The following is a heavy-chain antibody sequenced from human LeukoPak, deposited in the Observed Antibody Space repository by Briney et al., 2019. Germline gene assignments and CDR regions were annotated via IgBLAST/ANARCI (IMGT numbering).Heavy chain of an antibody. D-gene: IGHD4-17*01. Sequence: GRSLRLSCAASGFTFDDYAMHWVRQAPGKGLEWVSGISWNSGKIGYADSVKGRFTISRDNAKNSLYLQMNSLRAEDTAVYYCARGDYGDYYFDYWGQGTLVTVSS. CDR2: ISWNSGKI. CDR3: ARGDYGDYYFDY. J-gene: IGHJ4*02. V-gene: IGHV3-9*01. CDR1: GFTFDDYA.